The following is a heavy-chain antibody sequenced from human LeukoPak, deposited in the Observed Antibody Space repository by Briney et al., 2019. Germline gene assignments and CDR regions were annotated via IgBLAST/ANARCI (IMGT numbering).Heavy chain of an antibody. D-gene: IGHD6-13*01. CDR2: IYHSGST. J-gene: IGHJ6*03. Sequence: SETLSLTCTVSGDSISSGDYYWSWIRQPPGKGLEWIGSIYHSGSTYYNPSLKSRVTISVDTSKNQFSLKLSSVTAADTAVYYCAKNKSPAAGHYYMDVWGKGTTVTVSS. V-gene: IGHV4-38-2*02. CDR3: AKNKSPAAGHYYMDV. CDR1: GDSISSGDYY.